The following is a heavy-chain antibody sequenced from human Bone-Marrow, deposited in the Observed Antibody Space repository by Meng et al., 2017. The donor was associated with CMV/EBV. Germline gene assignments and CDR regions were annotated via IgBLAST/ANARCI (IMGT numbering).Heavy chain of an antibody. Sequence: GESLKISCAASGFTFSSYAMHWVRQAPGKGLEWVAVISYDGSNKYYADSVKGRFTISRDNSKNTLYLQMNSLRAEDTAVYYCAGGRFGSGYFLRQGYYYGMDVWGQGTTVTVSS. CDR3: AGGRFGSGYFLRQGYYYGMDV. V-gene: IGHV3-30-3*01. D-gene: IGHD3-22*01. J-gene: IGHJ6*02. CDR1: GFTFSSYA. CDR2: ISYDGSNK.